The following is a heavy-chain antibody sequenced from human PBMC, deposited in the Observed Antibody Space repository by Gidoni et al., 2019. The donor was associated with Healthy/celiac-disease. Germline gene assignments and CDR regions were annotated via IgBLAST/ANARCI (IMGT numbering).Heavy chain of an antibody. J-gene: IGHJ3*02. V-gene: IGHV4-34*01. D-gene: IGHD2-2*01. Sequence: QVQLQQWGAGLLKPSETLSLTCAVYGGSFSGYYWSWIRQPPGKGLEWIGEINHSGSTNYNPSLKSRVTISVDTSKNQFSLKLSSVTAADTAVYYCARWEVVSYDAFDIWGQGTMVTVSS. CDR3: ARWEVVSYDAFDI. CDR2: INHSGST. CDR1: GGSFSGYY.